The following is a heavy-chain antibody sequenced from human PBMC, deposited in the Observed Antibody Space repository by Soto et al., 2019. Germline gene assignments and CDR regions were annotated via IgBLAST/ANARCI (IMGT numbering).Heavy chain of an antibody. CDR3: ARGGGYCTNGVCRYYYGMDI. Sequence: SETLSLTCAVYGGSFSGYYWSWIRQPPGKGLEWIGEINHSGSTNYNPSLKSRVTISVDTSKNQFSLKLSSVTAADTAVYYCARGGGYCTNGVCRYYYGMDIWGQGTTVTVSS. CDR2: INHSGST. J-gene: IGHJ6*02. D-gene: IGHD2-8*01. V-gene: IGHV4-34*01. CDR1: GGSFSGYY.